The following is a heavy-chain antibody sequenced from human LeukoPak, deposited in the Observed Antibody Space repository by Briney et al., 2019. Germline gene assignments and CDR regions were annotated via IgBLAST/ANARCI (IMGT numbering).Heavy chain of an antibody. CDR2: IYKSGSS. Sequence: PSEALSLTCTVSGGSISSYYWSWIRQPPGKGLEWIGSIYKSGSSNYNPSLRSRVTISVDTSKTQFSLKLTSVTAADTAVYYCARGGYFDSPFDYWGQGTLVTVSS. CDR3: ARGGYFDSPFDY. D-gene: IGHD3-22*01. J-gene: IGHJ4*02. V-gene: IGHV4-59*01. CDR1: GGSISSYY.